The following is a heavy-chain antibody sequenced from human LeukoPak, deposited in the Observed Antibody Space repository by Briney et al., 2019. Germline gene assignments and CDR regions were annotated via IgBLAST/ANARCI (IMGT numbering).Heavy chain of an antibody. V-gene: IGHV6-1*01. Sequence: SQTLSLTCAISGDSVSSNNAAWNWIRQSPSRGLEWLGRTYYRSKWYNDYAVSVKSRITVNPDTSKNQFSLHLNSVTPEDTAVYYCAEMSGGSYYGTFDLWGQGTMVTVSS. CDR3: AEMSGGSYYGTFDL. CDR1: GDSVSSNNAA. CDR2: TYYRSKWYN. J-gene: IGHJ3*01. D-gene: IGHD3-22*01.